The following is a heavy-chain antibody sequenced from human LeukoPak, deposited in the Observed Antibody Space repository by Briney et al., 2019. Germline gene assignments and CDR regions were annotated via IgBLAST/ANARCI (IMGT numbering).Heavy chain of an antibody. D-gene: IGHD2-2*02. CDR1: GGSFSGYY. CDR3: ANLYYCNSTSCYKDY. Sequence: PSETLSLTCAVYGGSFSGYYWSWIRQPPGKGLEWIGEINHSGSTNYNPSLKSRVTISVDTSKNQFSLKLSSVTAADTAVYYCANLYYCNSTSCYKDYWGQGTLVTVSS. V-gene: IGHV4-34*01. CDR2: INHSGST. J-gene: IGHJ4*02.